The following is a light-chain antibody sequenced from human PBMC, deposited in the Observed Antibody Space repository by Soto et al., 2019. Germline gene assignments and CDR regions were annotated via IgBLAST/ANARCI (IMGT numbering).Light chain of an antibody. CDR1: QSVSSTY. CDR2: GAS. Sequence: EIVLTQSPGTLSLFLGERATLSCRASQSVSSTYFAWYRQKPGQSPSLLIYGASNRATGVPDRFSGGGSGTDFTLTISRLEPEDFAVYYCQQYGSSPPGFTFGPGTTVEMK. V-gene: IGKV3-20*01. J-gene: IGKJ3*01. CDR3: QQYGSSPPGFT.